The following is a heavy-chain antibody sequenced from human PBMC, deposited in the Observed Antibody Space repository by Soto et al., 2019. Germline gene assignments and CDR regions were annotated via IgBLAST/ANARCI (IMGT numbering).Heavy chain of an antibody. J-gene: IGHJ6*02. V-gene: IGHV3-7*03. D-gene: IGHD6-19*01. CDR2: IKQDGTEK. CDR1: GFTFSNYW. Sequence: HPGGSLRLSCAASGFTFSNYWMIWVRQAPGKGLEWVANIKQDGTEKYYADSVKGRFTISRDNAKNSLYLQMSSLRVDDTAVYYCARDVYIDVGQWPVSDNGGKDVRGQGTTVTVSS. CDR3: ARDVYIDVGQWPVSDNGGKDV.